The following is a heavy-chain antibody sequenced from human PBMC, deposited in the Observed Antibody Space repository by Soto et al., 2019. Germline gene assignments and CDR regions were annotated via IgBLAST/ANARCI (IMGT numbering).Heavy chain of an antibody. D-gene: IGHD3-16*02. V-gene: IGHV4-39*01. J-gene: IGHJ4*02. CDR3: ARIRRLPHSDYGGGSNRYQYYFKY. CDR1: PGALSSSSYY. CDR2: IYYSGST. Sequence: SLSVSLPGTVAPGALSSSSYYWGWIRQPPGKGLQWIGRIYYSGSTSYNPSPKSRVTISVATSKNQLSLPLSCVCAAYTALYYCARIRRLPHSDYGGGSNRYQYYFKYWERVTL.